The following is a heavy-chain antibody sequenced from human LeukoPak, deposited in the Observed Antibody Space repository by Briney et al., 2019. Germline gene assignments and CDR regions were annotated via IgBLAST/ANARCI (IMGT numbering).Heavy chain of an antibody. D-gene: IGHD4-23*01. CDR3: ARGADYGGNSKSSPADY. CDR1: GYIFTSYY. CDR2: INPSGGST. Sequence: ASVKVSCKASGYIFTSYYMHWVRQAPGQGLEWVGIINPSGGSTSYTQKFQGRVTMTRDTSTNTVYMELSSLRSEDTAVYYCARGADYGGNSKSSPADYWGQGTLVTVSS. V-gene: IGHV1-46*01. J-gene: IGHJ4*02.